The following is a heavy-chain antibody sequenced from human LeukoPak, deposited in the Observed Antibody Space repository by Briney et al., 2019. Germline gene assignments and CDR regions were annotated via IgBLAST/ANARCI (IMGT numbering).Heavy chain of an antibody. D-gene: IGHD2/OR15-2a*01. J-gene: IGHJ4*02. CDR1: GFTFNTYW. CDR2: IKEDGSEI. V-gene: IGHV3-7*01. Sequence: GGSLRLSCAASGFTFNTYWMAWVRQAPGKGLEWVANIKEDGSEIYYVDSVKGRFTISRDNAKNSLYLQANSLRADDTAVCYCARGVYHFDYWGQGSLVTVSS. CDR3: ARGVYHFDY.